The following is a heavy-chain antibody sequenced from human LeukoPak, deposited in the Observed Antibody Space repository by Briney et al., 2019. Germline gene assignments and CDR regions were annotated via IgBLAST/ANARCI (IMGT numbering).Heavy chain of an antibody. D-gene: IGHD3-3*01. CDR3: ARTLPHYDSWSGSNLRGPSYFDY. CDR2: IIPIFGTA. CDR1: GGTFSSYA. J-gene: IGHJ4*02. V-gene: IGHV1-69*05. Sequence: ASVKVSCKASGGTFSSYAISWVRQAPGQGLEWMGRIIPIFGTANYAQKSQGRVTITTDESTSTAYMELSSLRSEDTAVYYCARTLPHYDSWSGSNLRGPSYFDYWGQGTLVTVSS.